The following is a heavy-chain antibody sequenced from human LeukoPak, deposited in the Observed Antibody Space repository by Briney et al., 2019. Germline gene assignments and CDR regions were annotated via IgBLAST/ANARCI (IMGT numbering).Heavy chain of an antibody. J-gene: IGHJ6*04. Sequence: SETLSLTCTVSGGSISGVGYYWSWIRQPPGKGLEWIGEINHSGSTNYNPSLKSRVTISVDTSKNQFSLKLSSVTAADTAVYYCARGRTGITIFGVVIIHSGMDVWGKGTTVTVSS. CDR3: ARGRTGITIFGVVIIHSGMDV. CDR1: GGSISGVGYY. D-gene: IGHD3-3*01. CDR2: INHSGST. V-gene: IGHV4-34*01.